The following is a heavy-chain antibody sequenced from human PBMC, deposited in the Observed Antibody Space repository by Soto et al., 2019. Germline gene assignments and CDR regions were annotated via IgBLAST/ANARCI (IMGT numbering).Heavy chain of an antibody. D-gene: IGHD1-1*01. J-gene: IGHJ5*02. V-gene: IGHV3-74*01. CDR2: INGDGRTT. CDR1: GFTFSNYW. Sequence: PGWSLRLSCAASGFTFSNYWMQWVRQAPGKGLEWVSLINGDGRTTIYADSVKGRFTISRDNAKNTLYLQMNSLRAEDTAVYYCARAVGTTEDWFDPWGQGNLVTVSX. CDR3: ARAVGTTEDWFDP.